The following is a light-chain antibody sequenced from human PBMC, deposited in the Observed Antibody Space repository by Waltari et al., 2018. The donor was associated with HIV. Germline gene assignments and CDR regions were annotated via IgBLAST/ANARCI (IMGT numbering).Light chain of an antibody. V-gene: IGLV1-40*01. CDR1: NSNIGSTYD. CDR3: QSYDSRLSAWV. Sequence: QSVLTQPPSVSGAPGQRVTIPCTGRNSNIGSTYDVHWYQLLPGKAPKLLIYANNNRPSGVPDRFSGSKSGASASLAITGLQAEDEADYSCQSYDSRLSAWVFGGGTKVTVL. J-gene: IGLJ3*02. CDR2: ANN.